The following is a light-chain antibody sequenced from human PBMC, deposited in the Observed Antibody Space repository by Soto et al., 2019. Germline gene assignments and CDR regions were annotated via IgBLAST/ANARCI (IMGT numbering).Light chain of an antibody. CDR2: GAS. CDR3: QQRSNWPRT. Sequence: EIVMTQSPATLSVSPGERATLSCKASQSVSSNLAWYQQKPGQAPRLLIYGASTRATGIPARFSGSGSGTEFTLTISSLQSEDFAVYHCQQRSNWPRTFGQGTKVDI. CDR1: QSVSSN. V-gene: IGKV3-15*01. J-gene: IGKJ1*01.